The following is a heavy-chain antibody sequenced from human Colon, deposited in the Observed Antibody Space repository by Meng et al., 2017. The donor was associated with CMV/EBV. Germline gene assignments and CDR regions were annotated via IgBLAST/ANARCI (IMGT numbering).Heavy chain of an antibody. Sequence: GGPLRLSCAASGFTFDSYAMTWVRQAPGKGLEWVSLIYSGVSRTYYADSVRGRFTISRDDSKNTLYLQMNSLRAEDTAIYYCAKPQGYHSYYYQYGMDVWGRGTAVTVSS. J-gene: IGHJ6*02. D-gene: IGHD2-2*01. CDR3: AKPQGYHSYYYQYGMDV. V-gene: IGHV3-23*03. CDR2: IYSGVSRT. CDR1: GFTFDSYA.